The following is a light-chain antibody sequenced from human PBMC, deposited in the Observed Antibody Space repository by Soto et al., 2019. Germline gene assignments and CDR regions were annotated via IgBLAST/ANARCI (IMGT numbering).Light chain of an antibody. Sequence: EIVLTQSPATLSLSPGERATLSCRASQSVSSYLAWYQQKPGQAPRLLIYDASNRATGIPARFSGSGSGTDFTLTISSLEPEDLAVYYCQQRSNWPPGWAFGQGTRLEIK. CDR2: DAS. J-gene: IGKJ5*01. CDR3: QQRSNWPPGWA. V-gene: IGKV3-11*01. CDR1: QSVSSY.